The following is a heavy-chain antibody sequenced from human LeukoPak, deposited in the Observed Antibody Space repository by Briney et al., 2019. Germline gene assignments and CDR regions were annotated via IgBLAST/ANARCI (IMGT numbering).Heavy chain of an antibody. V-gene: IGHV3-23*01. D-gene: IGHD2-2*01. CDR1: GFTFNSYA. Sequence: GGSLRLSCAASGFTFNSYAMGWVRQAPGKGLEWVSAISGSGGSTYYADSVKGRFTISRDNSKNTLYLQMNSLRAEDTAVYYCAKDRDCSSATCYVFWFDPWGQGTLVTVSS. CDR3: AKDRDCSSATCYVFWFDP. J-gene: IGHJ5*02. CDR2: ISGSGGST.